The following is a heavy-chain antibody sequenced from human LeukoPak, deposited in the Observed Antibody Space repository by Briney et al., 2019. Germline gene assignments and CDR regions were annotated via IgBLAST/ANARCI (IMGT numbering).Heavy chain of an antibody. J-gene: IGHJ5*02. CDR1: GYTFTGYY. D-gene: IGHD2/OR15-2a*01. CDR3: ARSKELEYYNSSDP. V-gene: IGHV1-2*02. CDR2: INPNSGGT. Sequence: ASVKVSCKASGYTFTGYYMHWVRQAPGQGLEWMGWINPNSGGTNYAQKFQGRVTMTRDTSISTAYMELSRLRSDDTAVYYCARSKELEYYNSSDPWVQGTLVTVSS.